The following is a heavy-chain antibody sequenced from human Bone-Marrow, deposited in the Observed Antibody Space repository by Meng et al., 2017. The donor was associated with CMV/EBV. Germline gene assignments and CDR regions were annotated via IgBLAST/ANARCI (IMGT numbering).Heavy chain of an antibody. J-gene: IGHJ3*02. CDR3: ASQTYYYDSSGYSGDAFDI. V-gene: IGHV5-51*01. D-gene: IGHD3-22*01. CDR1: GYSFTSYW. Sequence: KVSCKGSGYSFTSYWIGWVRQMPGKGLEWMGIIYPGDSDTRYSPSFQGQVTISADKSISTAYLQWSSLKASDTAMYYCASQTYYYDSSGYSGDAFDIWSQGTKVSVS. CDR2: IYPGDSDT.